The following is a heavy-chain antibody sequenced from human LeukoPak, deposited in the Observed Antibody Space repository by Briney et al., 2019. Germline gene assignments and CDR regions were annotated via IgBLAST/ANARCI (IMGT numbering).Heavy chain of an antibody. CDR3: AKGHGWEASYYYYYMAV. Sequence: GGSLRLSCAASGFTFSTYNMNWVRQAPGKGLEGVSSISGGSSYIYYADSVKGRFTISRDNSKNTLYLKMNGLRAEDTAVYYCAKGHGWEASYYYYYMAVWGKGTTVTISS. CDR1: GFTFSTYN. J-gene: IGHJ6*03. CDR2: ISGGSSYI. D-gene: IGHD1-26*01. V-gene: IGHV3-21*01.